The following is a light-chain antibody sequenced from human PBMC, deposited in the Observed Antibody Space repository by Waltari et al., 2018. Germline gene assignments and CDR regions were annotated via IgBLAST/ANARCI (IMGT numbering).Light chain of an antibody. V-gene: IGLV2-14*01. CDR2: DVS. CDR3: SSYTSSSTSM. CDR1: SSDVGGYNY. Sequence: QSPLTQPASVSGSPGPSITISCTGTSSDVGGYNYVSWYQQHPGKAPKLMIYDVSKRPAGVSNRFSGSKAGNTASLTISGLQAEDEADYYCSSYTSSSTSMFGTGTKVTVL. J-gene: IGLJ1*01.